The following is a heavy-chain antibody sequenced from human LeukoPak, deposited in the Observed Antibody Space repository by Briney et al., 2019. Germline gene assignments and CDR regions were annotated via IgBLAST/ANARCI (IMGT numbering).Heavy chain of an antibody. Sequence: GGSLRLSCVASGITFSNYAVSWVRQAPEKGLDWVSVISGSAHKIRYADSVKGRFTISRDNSENIVYLQMNNLRVEDTAVYYCARSTTGDFYYWGQGTLVTVSS. J-gene: IGHJ4*02. CDR2: ISGSAHKI. D-gene: IGHD7-27*01. CDR1: GITFSNYA. V-gene: IGHV3-23*01. CDR3: ARSTTGDFYY.